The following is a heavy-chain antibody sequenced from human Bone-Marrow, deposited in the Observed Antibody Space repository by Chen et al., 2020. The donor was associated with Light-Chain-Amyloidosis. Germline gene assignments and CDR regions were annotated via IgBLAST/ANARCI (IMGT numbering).Heavy chain of an antibody. CDR3: VRSRYSTGPFEV. J-gene: IGHJ1*01. CDR2: IYPSGSS. D-gene: IGHD3-16*02. Sequence: QVQLQLSGPGLVKPSETLSLKCSVSGDSITSSTDYWGWIRQPPGKGLEYIASIYPSGSSYYKPSLKSRVTISVDTSKNQFSLRLTPATAADTAVYYCVRSRYSTGPFEVWGQGSLVTVSS. CDR1: GDSITSSTDY. V-gene: IGHV4-39*07.